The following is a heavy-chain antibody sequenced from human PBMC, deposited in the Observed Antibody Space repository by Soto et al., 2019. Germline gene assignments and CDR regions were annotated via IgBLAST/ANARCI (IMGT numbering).Heavy chain of an antibody. Sequence: GGSLRLSCAASGFTFSSYAMSWVRQAPGKGLEWVSAISGIGGSTYYADSVKGRFTISRDNSKNTLYLQMNSLRAEDTAVYYCAKSTGRQQLVFAYFDYWGQGTLVTVSS. D-gene: IGHD6-13*01. V-gene: IGHV3-23*01. CDR2: ISGIGGST. J-gene: IGHJ4*02. CDR1: GFTFSSYA. CDR3: AKSTGRQQLVFAYFDY.